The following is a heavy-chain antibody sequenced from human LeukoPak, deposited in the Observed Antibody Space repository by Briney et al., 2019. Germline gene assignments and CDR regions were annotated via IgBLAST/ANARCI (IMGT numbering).Heavy chain of an antibody. J-gene: IGHJ4*02. V-gene: IGHV3-7*01. CDR2: IKQDGSEK. CDR3: AREAI. Sequence: PGGSLRLSCAASGLTFSGYWMSWVRQAPGKGLEWVANIKQDGSEKYYVDSVKGRFTISRDNAKNSLYLQMNSLRVDDTAVYYCAREAIWGQGTLVTVSS. CDR1: GLTFSGYW.